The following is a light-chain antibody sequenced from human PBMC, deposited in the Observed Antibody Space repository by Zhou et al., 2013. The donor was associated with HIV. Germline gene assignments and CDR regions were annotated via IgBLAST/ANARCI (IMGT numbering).Light chain of an antibody. CDR3: QQYNNWPPVT. CDR2: ATS. V-gene: IGKV1-12*01. Sequence: DIQMTQSPSSVSASVGDRVTITCRATQDSSSRLAWYQQKPGKVPKLLIYATSTLHSGVPSRFSGSGSGTDFTLTISSLQPEDFAVYYCQQYNNWPPVTFGGGTKVEIK. CDR1: QDSSSR. J-gene: IGKJ4*01.